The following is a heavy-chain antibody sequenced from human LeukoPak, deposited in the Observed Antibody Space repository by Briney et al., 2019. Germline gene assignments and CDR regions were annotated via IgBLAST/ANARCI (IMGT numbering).Heavy chain of an antibody. J-gene: IGHJ4*02. Sequence: ASVKVSCKASGYTFTNYDIMWVRQATGQGPEWMGWMNSNSGNTGYAQKFQGRVTMTRDTSINTAYMELHSLTSEDTAVYYCARGRGGTVVRGYLDYWGQGTLVTVSS. CDR2: MNSNSGNT. CDR1: GYTFTNYD. CDR3: ARGRGGTVVRGYLDY. D-gene: IGHD3-10*01. V-gene: IGHV1-8*01.